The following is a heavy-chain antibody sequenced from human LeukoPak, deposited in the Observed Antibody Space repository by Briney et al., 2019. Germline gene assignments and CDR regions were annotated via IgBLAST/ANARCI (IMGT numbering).Heavy chain of an antibody. D-gene: IGHD1-26*01. CDR2: IYSSGST. V-gene: IGHV4-59*01. CDR1: GGSISSYH. J-gene: IGHJ3*02. CDR3: ARGNSAFAYVFAI. Sequence: SETLSLTCTVSGGSISSYHWSWIRQPPGKGLQWIGFIYSSGSTNYNPSLKSRVTISLDTSKNQFSLRVSSVTSADTAGYYCARGNSAFAYVFAISSQGT.